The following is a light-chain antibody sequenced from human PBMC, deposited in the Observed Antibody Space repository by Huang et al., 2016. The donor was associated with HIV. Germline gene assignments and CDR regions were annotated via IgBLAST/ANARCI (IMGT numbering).Light chain of an antibody. V-gene: IGKV1-39*01. J-gene: IGKJ3*01. CDR3: QQSSSVPST. CDR2: SAL. CDR1: QKIGRY. Sequence: DIQMTQSPSSLSASVGDRVTITCRASQKIGRYLNWYQQRPGRAPKLLIFSALRLQSGVPSRFSGSGSGTDFTLTISSLQPEDFATYYCQQSSSVPSTFGPGTKVDIK.